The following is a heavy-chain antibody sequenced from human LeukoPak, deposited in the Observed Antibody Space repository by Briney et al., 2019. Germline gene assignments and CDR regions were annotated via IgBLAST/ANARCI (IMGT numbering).Heavy chain of an antibody. D-gene: IGHD2-2*01. CDR2: LYQDGSDK. V-gene: IGHV3-7*01. CDR3: ARDAYDYASES. Sequence: QCGGSLRLSCAPSGFRFSFYWVTCVRDAPGGGGEWVANLYQDGSDKKYVDSVKGRFTISRDNAKNSLYLQINSLRVEDTRLYFFARDAYDYASESCGQARLVTASS. J-gene: IGHJ5*02. CDR1: GFRFSFYW.